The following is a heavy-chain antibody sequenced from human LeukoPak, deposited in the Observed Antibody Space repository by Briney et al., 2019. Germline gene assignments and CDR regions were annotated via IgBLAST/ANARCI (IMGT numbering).Heavy chain of an antibody. CDR2: ISSSGSTI. D-gene: IGHD3-10*01. CDR3: ARDGITMRILEY. J-gene: IGHJ4*02. Sequence: GGSLRLSCAASGFTFSDYYMSWIRQAPGKGLERVSYISSSGSTIYYADSMKGRFTISRDNAKNSLYLQMDSLRAEDTAVYYCARDGITMRILEYWGQGTLVTVSS. V-gene: IGHV3-11*04. CDR1: GFTFSDYY.